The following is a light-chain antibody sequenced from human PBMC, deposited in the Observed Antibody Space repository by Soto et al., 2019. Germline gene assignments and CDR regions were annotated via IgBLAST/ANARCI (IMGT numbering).Light chain of an antibody. J-gene: IGKJ4*01. Sequence: EIVMAQSPATLAVSPGGRASLSCRASQSVSSNLAWYQQKPGQAPRLLIYGASNRATGIPDRFSGSGSGTEFTLTISSLQPEDFATYYCQQSYSTPLTFGGGTKVDIK. CDR1: QSVSSN. CDR3: QQSYSTPLT. V-gene: IGKV3D-15*01. CDR2: GAS.